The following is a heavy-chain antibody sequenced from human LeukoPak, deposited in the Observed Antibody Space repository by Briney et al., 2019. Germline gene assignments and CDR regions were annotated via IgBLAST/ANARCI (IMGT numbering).Heavy chain of an antibody. D-gene: IGHD2-15*01. CDR1: GGSFSGYY. J-gene: IGHJ5*02. CDR3: ARDPTGKLRWFDP. Sequence: PSETLSLTCAVYGGSFSGYYWSWIRQPPGKGLEWIGEINHSGSTNYNPSLKSRVTISVDTSKNHFSLKLSSVTAADTAVYYCARDPTGKLRWFDPWGQGTLVTVSS. V-gene: IGHV4-34*01. CDR2: INHSGST.